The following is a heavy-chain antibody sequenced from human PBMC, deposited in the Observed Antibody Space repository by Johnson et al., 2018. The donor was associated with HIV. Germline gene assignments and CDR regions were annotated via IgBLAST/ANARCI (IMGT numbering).Heavy chain of an antibody. CDR3: ARPIARGASDI. D-gene: IGHD3-10*01. Sequence: YVDSVRGRFTISRDNAKNSLYLQMNSLRVEDTAVYYCARPIARGASDIWGQGTMVTVSS. J-gene: IGHJ3*02. V-gene: IGHV3-7*03.